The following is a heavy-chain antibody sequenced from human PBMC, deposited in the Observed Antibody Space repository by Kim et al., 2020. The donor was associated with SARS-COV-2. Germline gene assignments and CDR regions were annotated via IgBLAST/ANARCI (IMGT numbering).Heavy chain of an antibody. Sequence: GGSLRLSCAASGFTFSSYGMTWVRQAPGKGLEWVANINQDGSEKYCLDSVKGRFTISRDNVKKSLYLQMNSLRVDDTAVYYCARGRGMDVWGQGTTVTVSS. CDR2: INQDGSEK. CDR1: GFTFSSYG. CDR3: ARGRGMDV. J-gene: IGHJ6*02. V-gene: IGHV3-7*01.